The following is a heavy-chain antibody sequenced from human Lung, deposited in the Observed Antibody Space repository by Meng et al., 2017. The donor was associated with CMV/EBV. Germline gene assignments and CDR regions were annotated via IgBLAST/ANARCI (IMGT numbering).Heavy chain of an antibody. CDR2: IIPIFGTA. V-gene: IGHV1-69*05. D-gene: IGHD4-17*01. J-gene: IGHJ6*01. CDR1: GGTFSSYA. CDR3: ARGNYGDYHYYGMEV. Sequence: SVKVSCKASGGTFSSYAISWVRQAPGQGLEWMGGIIPIFGTANYAQKFQGRVTITTDESTSTAYMELSSLRSEDTAVYYCARGNYGDYHYYGMEVWGQGHXVTVDS.